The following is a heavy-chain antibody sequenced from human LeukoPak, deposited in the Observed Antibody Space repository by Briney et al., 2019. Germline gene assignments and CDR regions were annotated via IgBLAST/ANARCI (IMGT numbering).Heavy chain of an antibody. CDR2: INPSGGTT. J-gene: IGHJ4*02. D-gene: IGHD3-10*01. Sequence: ASVKVSCKASGYTFTSYHMHWVRQAPGQGLEWMGIINPSGGTTNYAQKFRGRLTMTTDTSTSTAYMELRNLKSDDTAVYYCARGGLVWFGELLYYWGQGTLVTVSS. V-gene: IGHV1-46*01. CDR3: ARGGLVWFGELLYY. CDR1: GYTFTSYH.